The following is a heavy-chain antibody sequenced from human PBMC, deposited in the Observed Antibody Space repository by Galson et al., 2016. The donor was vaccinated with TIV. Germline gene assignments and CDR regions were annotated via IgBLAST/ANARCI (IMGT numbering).Heavy chain of an antibody. J-gene: IGHJ2*01. CDR3: ASHASGACTNNTCYTEGYVDL. CDR1: GYSFTKFW. Sequence: QSGAEVTKPGESLKISCEGSGYSFTKFWIAWVRQMPGKGLEWMGTIYPGDSDTRYNPSFQGQVTISADKSISTAYLQWSSLKTSDTAMYFCASHASGACTNNTCYTEGYVDLWGRGTLVTVSS. V-gene: IGHV5-51*03. D-gene: IGHD2-2*02. CDR2: IYPGDSDT.